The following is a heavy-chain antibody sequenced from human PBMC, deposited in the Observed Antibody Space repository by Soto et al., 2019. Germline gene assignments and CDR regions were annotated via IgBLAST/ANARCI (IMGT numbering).Heavy chain of an antibody. Sequence: PWWSLRLSCAASVFTFSSYAMSWFRQAPGKGLEWVSAISGSGGSTYYADSVKGRFTISRDNSKNTLYLQMNSLRAEDTAVYYCAPNYDILTGYSLFHYWGQGTLVTVSS. D-gene: IGHD3-9*01. CDR3: APNYDILTGYSLFHY. CDR1: VFTFSSYA. J-gene: IGHJ4*02. V-gene: IGHV3-23*01. CDR2: ISGSGGST.